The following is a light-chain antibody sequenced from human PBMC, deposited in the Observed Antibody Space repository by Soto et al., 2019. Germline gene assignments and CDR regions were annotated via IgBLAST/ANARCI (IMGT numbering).Light chain of an antibody. CDR3: QQRLHTPYT. CDR2: AAT. J-gene: IGKJ2*01. CDR1: QPISNY. V-gene: IGKV1-39*01. Sequence: DIQMTQSPSSLSASVGDRVTITCRASQPISNYLNWYQQTLGKAPKLLIDAATSLQSGVPSRFSGGGPGTEFTLTISGLKADDFATYYCQQRLHTPYTFGQGNKLEI.